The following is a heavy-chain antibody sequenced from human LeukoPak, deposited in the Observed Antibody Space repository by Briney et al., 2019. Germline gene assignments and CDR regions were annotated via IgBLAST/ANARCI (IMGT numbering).Heavy chain of an antibody. J-gene: IGHJ4*02. CDR1: GYTFTSYA. Sequence: ASVKVSCKASGYTFTSYAMHWVRQAPGQRLEWMGWINAGNGNTKYSQKFQGRVTITRDTSASTAYMELSSLRSEDTAVYYCARGKPYSGSYFGRFDYWGQGTLVTVSS. CDR3: ARGKPYSGSYFGRFDY. D-gene: IGHD1-26*01. CDR2: INAGNGNT. V-gene: IGHV1-3*01.